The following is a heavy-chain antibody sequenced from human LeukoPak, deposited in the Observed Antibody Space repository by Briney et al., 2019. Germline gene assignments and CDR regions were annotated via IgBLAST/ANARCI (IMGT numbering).Heavy chain of an antibody. Sequence: ASVKVSCKASGYTFSGYYMHWVRQAPGQGLEWMGWIYPNSGATKYAQKFQGRVTMTRDTSISTAYMELSGLRSDDTAVYYCGTLLSNGPFDYWGQGSLVTVSS. V-gene: IGHV1-2*02. J-gene: IGHJ4*02. CDR1: GYTFSGYY. CDR2: IYPNSGAT. CDR3: GTLLSNGPFDY.